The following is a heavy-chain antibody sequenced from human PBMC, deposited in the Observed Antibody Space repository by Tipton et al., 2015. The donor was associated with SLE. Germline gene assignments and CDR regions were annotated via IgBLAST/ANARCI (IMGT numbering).Heavy chain of an antibody. V-gene: IGHV1-46*01. CDR1: GYTFRNYY. J-gene: IGHJ4*02. CDR3: ARRWEEHLAY. CDR2: INPSGGYT. Sequence: QLVQSGAEVRKPGASVKISCKASGYTFRNYYIHWVRQAPGQGLEWMGLINPSGGYTNYAQKFQGRVTVSRGTSTSTVYMELSSLSSEDSAVYYCARRWEEHLAYWGQGALVTVSS. D-gene: IGHD1-26*01.